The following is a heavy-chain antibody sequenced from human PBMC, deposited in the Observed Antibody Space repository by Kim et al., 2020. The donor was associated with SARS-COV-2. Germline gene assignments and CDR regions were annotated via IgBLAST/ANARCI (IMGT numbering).Heavy chain of an antibody. J-gene: IGHJ6*01. V-gene: IGHV4-34*01. CDR2: INHSGNT. CDR1: IGSFSGHY. CDR3: VRSTPTTDYAQYYAMDV. Sequence: SETLSLTCAVYIGSFSGHYWNWIRQAPGKGLEWIGEINHSGNTNYNPSLKSRVIISVDPSKNQFSLRLTSVTAADTAVYYCVRSTPTTDYAQYYAMDV. D-gene: IGHD2-2*01.